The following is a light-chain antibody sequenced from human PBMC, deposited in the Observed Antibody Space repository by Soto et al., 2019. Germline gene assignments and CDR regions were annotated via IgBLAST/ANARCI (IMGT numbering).Light chain of an antibody. J-gene: IGKJ5*01. CDR2: DTS. V-gene: IGKV3-11*01. Sequence: EIVLTQSPATLSLSPGERATLSCRASQSFSSYLAWYQKKPGQAPRLLIYDTSNKATDNPARFSGSGSGTDFIHTISRLETEDFGVYYWRQRGNWPPLTFGEGTRLEI. CDR3: RQRGNWPPLT. CDR1: QSFSSY.